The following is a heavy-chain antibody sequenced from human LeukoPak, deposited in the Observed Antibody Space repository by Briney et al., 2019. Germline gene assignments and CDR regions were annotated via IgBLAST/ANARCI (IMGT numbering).Heavy chain of an antibody. V-gene: IGHV3-30*02. J-gene: IGHJ4*02. Sequence: PGGSLRLSCAASGFTFSSYGMPWVRQAPGKGLEWVAFIRYDGSNKYYADSVKGRFTISRDNSKNTLYLQMNSLRAEDTAVYYCANSAGSGSYYNLAFDYWGQGTLVTVSS. D-gene: IGHD3-10*01. CDR2: IRYDGSNK. CDR1: GFTFSSYG. CDR3: ANSAGSGSYYNLAFDY.